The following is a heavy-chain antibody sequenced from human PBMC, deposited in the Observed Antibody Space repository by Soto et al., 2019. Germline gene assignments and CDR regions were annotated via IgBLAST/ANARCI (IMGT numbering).Heavy chain of an antibody. CDR3: ASHPLNWSDADS. J-gene: IGHJ4*02. CDR2: IYSSGST. Sequence: SETLSLTCTVTGGAISGYYWTWIRQSDGEGLEWIGRIYSSGSTNYNPSLKSRVTISLDTSMNYFSLRLSSVTAADTAVYYCASHPLNWSDADSWGQGVLVTVSS. D-gene: IGHD1-1*01. V-gene: IGHV4-4*07. CDR1: GGAISGYY.